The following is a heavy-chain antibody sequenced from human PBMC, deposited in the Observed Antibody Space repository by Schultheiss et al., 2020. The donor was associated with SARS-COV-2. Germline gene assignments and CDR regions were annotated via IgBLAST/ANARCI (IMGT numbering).Heavy chain of an antibody. CDR1: GFTFDDYA. J-gene: IGHJ4*02. Sequence: GGSLRLSCAASGFTFDDYALHWVRQATGKGLEWVSGISWNSGSIGYADSVKGRFTISRDNAKNSLYLQMNSLRAEDTAVYYCARDIEGDTAMVPTVFDYWGQGTLVTVSS. D-gene: IGHD5-18*01. V-gene: IGHV3-9*01. CDR3: ARDIEGDTAMVPTVFDY. CDR2: ISWNSGSI.